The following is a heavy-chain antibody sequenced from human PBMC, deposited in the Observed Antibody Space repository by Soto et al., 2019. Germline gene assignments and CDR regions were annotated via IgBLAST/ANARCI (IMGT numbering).Heavy chain of an antibody. V-gene: IGHV3-23*01. J-gene: IGHJ4*02. Sequence: GGSLRLSCAASGFTFSSYAMSWVRQAPGKGLEWVSAISGSGGSTYYAESVKGRFTISRDNSKNTLYLQMNSLRAEDTAVYYCAKVLTYYDILTGYYMGPFLYWGQGTLVTVSS. CDR1: GFTFSSYA. D-gene: IGHD3-9*01. CDR3: AKVLTYYDILTGYYMGPFLY. CDR2: ISGSGGST.